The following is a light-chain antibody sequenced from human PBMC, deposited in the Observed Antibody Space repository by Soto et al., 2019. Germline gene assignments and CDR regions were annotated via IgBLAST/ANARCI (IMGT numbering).Light chain of an antibody. CDR1: NIGSKS. Sequence: SYELTQPPSVSVAPGQTARITCGGDNIGSKSVHWYQQKPGQAPILVVYDDTDRPSGIPERFSGSNSGNTATLTIGRVEAGDEADYYCHVWDSSSAHCVFGTGTKLTVL. J-gene: IGLJ1*01. V-gene: IGLV3-21*02. CDR2: DDT. CDR3: HVWDSSSAHCV.